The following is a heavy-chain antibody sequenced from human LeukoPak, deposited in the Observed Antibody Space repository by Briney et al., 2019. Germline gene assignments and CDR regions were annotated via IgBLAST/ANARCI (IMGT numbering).Heavy chain of an antibody. Sequence: SETLSLTCTVSGGSISNYYWSWIRQSPGKGLEWIGYIYYTGNTNYNPSLGSRVIISVDTSKIQFSLKLSSVTAADTAVYYCARHECGGSCYPEDYWGQGTLVTVSS. D-gene: IGHD2-15*01. CDR1: GGSISNYY. V-gene: IGHV4-59*08. CDR3: ARHECGGSCYPEDY. J-gene: IGHJ4*02. CDR2: IYYTGNT.